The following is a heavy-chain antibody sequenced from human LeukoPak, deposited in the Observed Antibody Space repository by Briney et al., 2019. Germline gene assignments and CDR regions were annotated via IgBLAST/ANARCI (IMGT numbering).Heavy chain of an antibody. CDR3: ARDNTGSYEY. D-gene: IGHD1-26*01. V-gene: IGHV3-21*03. CDR2: ISRSSVHI. J-gene: IGHJ4*02. CDR1: GFTLSTYS. Sequence: GGSLRLSCAAYGFTLSTYSMNWVRQPPGKGLELVSSISRSSVHIFYADSVKGRFTISRDNSKDSLYLQMNSLRTEDTALYYCARDNTGSYEYWGQGTLVTVSP.